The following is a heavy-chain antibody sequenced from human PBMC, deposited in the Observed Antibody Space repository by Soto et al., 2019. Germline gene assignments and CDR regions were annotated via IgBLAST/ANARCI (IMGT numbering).Heavy chain of an antibody. V-gene: IGHV4-31*03. CDR3: ARVGRLYCSGGSCYSYDY. J-gene: IGHJ4*02. D-gene: IGHD2-15*01. CDR1: GGSISSGGYY. CDR2: IYYSGST. Sequence: QVQLQESGPGLVKPSQTLSLTCTVSGGSISSGGYYWSWIRQHPGKGLEWIGYIYYSGSTYYNPSLKSRVTISVDTSKNQFSRKLSSVTAADTAVYYCARVGRLYCSGGSCYSYDYWGQGTLVTVSS.